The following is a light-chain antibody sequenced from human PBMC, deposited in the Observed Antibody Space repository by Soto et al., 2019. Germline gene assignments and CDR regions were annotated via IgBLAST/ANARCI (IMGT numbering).Light chain of an antibody. V-gene: IGLV2-14*01. J-gene: IGLJ1*01. Sequence: QSALTQPASVSGSPGQWITISCTGTSSDVGGYNYVSWYQQHPGKAPKFLLFEVSNRPSGVSHRFSGSKSGNTASLTISGLQAEDEADYYCCSYTSSGTLYVFGTVTKLTVL. CDR1: SSDVGGYNY. CDR2: EVS. CDR3: CSYTSSGTLYV.